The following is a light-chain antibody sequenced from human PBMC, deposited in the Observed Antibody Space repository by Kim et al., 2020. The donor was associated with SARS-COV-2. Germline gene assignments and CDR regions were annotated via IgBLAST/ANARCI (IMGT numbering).Light chain of an antibody. J-gene: IGLJ3*02. CDR3: QAWDRGSAV. CDR2: QDN. CDR1: SLGDRF. V-gene: IGLV3-1*01. Sequence: VSPGQTASVTCSGDSLGDRFIFWYQQKPGQSPVVVIYQDNKRPSGIPERFSGSNSGNTATLTIGETQAMDEADYYCQAWDRGSAVFGGGTQLTVL.